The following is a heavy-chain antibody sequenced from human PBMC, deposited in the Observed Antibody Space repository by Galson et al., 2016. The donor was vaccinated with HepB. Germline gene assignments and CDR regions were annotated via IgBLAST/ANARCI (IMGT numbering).Heavy chain of an antibody. V-gene: IGHV3-23*01. J-gene: IGHJ6*02. CDR3: ARGQHFWSGRCYYGMDV. D-gene: IGHD3-3*02. CDR1: GFTLRTDA. CDR2: ISGSGHST. Sequence: SLRLSCAASGFTLRTDAMSWVRQAPGKGLEWVSGISGSGHSTYYADSVKGRFTISRDNSKNTLYLQMNSLRAEDTAVYYCARGQHFWSGRCYYGMDVWGQGTTVTVSS.